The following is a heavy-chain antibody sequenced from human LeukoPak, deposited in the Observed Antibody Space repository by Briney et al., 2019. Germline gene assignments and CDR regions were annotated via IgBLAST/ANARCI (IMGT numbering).Heavy chain of an antibody. CDR2: FDPEDGET. D-gene: IGHD5-18*01. CDR3: VTGLIQVRLPVNFDY. J-gene: IGHJ4*02. V-gene: IGHV1-24*01. Sequence: GASVKVSCKVSGYTLTELSMHWVRQAPGKGLEWMGGFDPEDGETIYAQKFQGRVTMTEDTSTDTAYMELSSLRSEDMAVYHCVTGLIQVRLPVNFDYWGQGTLVTVSS. CDR1: GYTLTELS.